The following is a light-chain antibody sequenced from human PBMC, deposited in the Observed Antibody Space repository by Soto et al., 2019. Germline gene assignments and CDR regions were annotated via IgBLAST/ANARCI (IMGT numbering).Light chain of an antibody. CDR2: GAS. CDR3: QQYHNWPPIT. Sequence: EIVMTQSPVTLSVSPGERATLSCRASQFVSSNLAWYQQKPGQAPRLLIYGASTRATGIPARFSGSGSGTEFTLTISNLQSEDFAMYFCQQYHNWPPITFGQGTRLEIK. V-gene: IGKV3D-15*01. CDR1: QFVSSN. J-gene: IGKJ5*01.